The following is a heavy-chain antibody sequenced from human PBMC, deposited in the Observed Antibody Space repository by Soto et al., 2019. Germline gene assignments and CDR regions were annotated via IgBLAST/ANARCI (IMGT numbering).Heavy chain of an antibody. CDR2: ISYDGSNK. J-gene: IGHJ6*02. CDR1: GFTFSSYA. D-gene: IGHD6-19*01. V-gene: IGHV3-30-3*01. Sequence: QVQLVESGGGVVQPGRSLRLSCAASGFTFSSYAMHWVRQAPGKGLEWVAVISYDGSNKYYADSVKGRFTISRDNSKNTLYLQMNSLRAEDTAVYYCARVISVKSKQWLFDYYYYGMDVWGQGTTVTVSS. CDR3: ARVISVKSKQWLFDYYYYGMDV.